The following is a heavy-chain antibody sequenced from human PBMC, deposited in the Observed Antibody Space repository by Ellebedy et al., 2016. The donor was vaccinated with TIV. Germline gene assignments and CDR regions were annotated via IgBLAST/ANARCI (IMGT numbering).Heavy chain of an antibody. J-gene: IGHJ5*02. CDR3: ARRGSDGDYAVQINSWFDT. CDR1: GFSFRSYW. CDR2: IYQDGGVQ. V-gene: IGHV3-7*01. D-gene: IGHD4-17*01. Sequence: GESLKISCAASGFSFRSYWMSWVRQAPGKGLEWVANIYQDGGVQFYVDSVKGRFTISRDNADNSLFLQMNRLRAEDTAVYYCARRGSDGDYAVQINSWFDTWGRGTLVAVSS.